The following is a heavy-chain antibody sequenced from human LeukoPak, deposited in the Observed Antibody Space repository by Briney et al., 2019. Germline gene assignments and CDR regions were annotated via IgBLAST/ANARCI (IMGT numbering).Heavy chain of an antibody. V-gene: IGHV4-59*01. J-gene: IGHJ4*02. CDR3: ARGVGSGYTDY. Sequence: SETLSLTCTVSGGSISNYYRTWIRQPPGKGLEWIGFISYSGNTNYNPSLKSRVTISLDTSKNQFPLKLISVTAADTAVYYCARGVGSGYTDYWGQGALVTVSS. CDR2: ISYSGNT. D-gene: IGHD3-22*01. CDR1: GGSISNYY.